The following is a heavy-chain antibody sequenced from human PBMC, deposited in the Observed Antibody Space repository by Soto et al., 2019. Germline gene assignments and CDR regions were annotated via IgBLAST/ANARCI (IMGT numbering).Heavy chain of an antibody. J-gene: IGHJ6*02. CDR1: GFTFSSYA. D-gene: IGHD5-18*01. CDR3: AKILNSRLRSYYGMDV. V-gene: IGHV3-23*01. Sequence: GGSLRLSCAASGFTFSSYAMSWVRQAPGKGLEWVSAISGSGGSTYYADSVKGRFTISRDNSKNTLYLQMNSLRAEDTAVYYSAKILNSRLRSYYGMDVWGQGTTVTVSS. CDR2: ISGSGGST.